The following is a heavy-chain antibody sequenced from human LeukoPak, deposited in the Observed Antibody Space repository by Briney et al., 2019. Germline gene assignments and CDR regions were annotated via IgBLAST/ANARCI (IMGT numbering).Heavy chain of an antibody. V-gene: IGHV3-21*01. CDR2: ISSSSSYI. Sequence: GGSLRLSCAASGFTFSNAWMSWVRQAPGKGLEWVSSISSSSSYIYYADSVKGRFTISRDNAKNSLYLQMNSLGAEDTAVYYCARDPALKYYFDYWGQGTLVTVSS. J-gene: IGHJ4*02. CDR3: ARDPALKYYFDY. CDR1: GFTFSNAW.